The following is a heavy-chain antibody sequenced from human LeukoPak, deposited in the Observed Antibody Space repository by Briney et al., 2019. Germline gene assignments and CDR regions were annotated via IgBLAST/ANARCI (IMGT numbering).Heavy chain of an antibody. CDR1: GGSISSGGYY. V-gene: IGHV4-31*03. CDR2: IYYSGST. D-gene: IGHD5-12*01. Sequence: SETLSLTCTVSGGSISSGGYYWSWIRQHPGKGLEWIGYIYYSGSTYYNPSLKSRVTISVDTSKNQFSLKLSSVTAADTAAYCCAREVSSGGYDAFDIWGQGTMVTVSS. J-gene: IGHJ3*02. CDR3: AREVSSGGYDAFDI.